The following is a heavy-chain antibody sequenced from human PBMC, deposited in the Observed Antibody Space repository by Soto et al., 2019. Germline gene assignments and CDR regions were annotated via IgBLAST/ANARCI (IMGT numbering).Heavy chain of an antibody. Sequence: SETLSLTCSVSGDAISRHYWSWIRQSPGKGLEWLGYFFHTGTALYNPSLRSRVSMSVDTSKNQFSLKLTSVIPADTAVYFCARNYGGNSQFFDLWGRGTLVTVSS. CDR1: GDAISRHY. CDR3: ARNYGGNSQFFDL. J-gene: IGHJ2*01. V-gene: IGHV4-59*11. D-gene: IGHD4-17*01. CDR2: FFHTGTA.